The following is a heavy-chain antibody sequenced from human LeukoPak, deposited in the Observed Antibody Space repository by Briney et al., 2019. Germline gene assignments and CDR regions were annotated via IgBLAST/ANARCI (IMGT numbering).Heavy chain of an antibody. CDR2: ISGSGGST. Sequence: GGSLRLSCAASGFTFSSYAMSWVRQAPGKGLEWVSAISGSGGSTYYADSVKGRFTISRDNSKNTLYLQMNSLRAEDTAVYYCAKLGGYCSSTSCYPEDYMDVWGKGTTVTVSS. J-gene: IGHJ6*03. CDR3: AKLGGYCSSTSCYPEDYMDV. V-gene: IGHV3-23*01. D-gene: IGHD2-2*01. CDR1: GFTFSSYA.